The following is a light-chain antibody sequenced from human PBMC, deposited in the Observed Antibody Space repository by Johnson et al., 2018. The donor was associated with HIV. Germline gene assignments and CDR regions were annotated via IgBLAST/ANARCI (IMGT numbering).Light chain of an antibody. J-gene: IGLJ1*01. CDR1: SSNIGNNY. V-gene: IGLV1-51*01. CDR3: GTWDSSLSAHNYV. CDR2: DNN. Sequence: QSVLTQPPSVSAAPGQKVTISCYGSSSNIGNNYVSWYQQLPGTAPKLLIYDNNKRPSGITDRFSGSKSGTSATLGITGLQTGDEADYYCGTWDSSLSAHNYVFGTGTKVTVL.